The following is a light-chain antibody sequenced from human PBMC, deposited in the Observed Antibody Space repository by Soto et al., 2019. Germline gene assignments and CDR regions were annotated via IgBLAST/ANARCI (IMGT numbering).Light chain of an antibody. CDR3: QHYNTYSPERT. J-gene: IGKJ1*01. CDR1: QTISSW. Sequence: DIQMTQSPSTLSGSVGDRVTITCRASQTISSWLAWYQQKPGKAPKLLIYKASTLKSGVPSRFSGSGSGTEFTLTISSLQPDDFATYYCQHYNTYSPERTFGQGTKVDIK. CDR2: KAS. V-gene: IGKV1-5*03.